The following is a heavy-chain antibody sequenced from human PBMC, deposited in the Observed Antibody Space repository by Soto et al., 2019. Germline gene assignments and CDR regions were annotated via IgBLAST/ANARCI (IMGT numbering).Heavy chain of an antibody. J-gene: IGHJ3*02. CDR1: GGSISSISYY. CDR3: ARHTVDYGVVFDI. V-gene: IGHV4-39*01. CDR2: IYYSGST. D-gene: IGHD4-17*01. Sequence: PSETLSLTCTVSGGSISSISYYWGWIRQPPGKGLEWIGSIYYSGSTYYNPSLKSRVTISVDTSKNQFSLKLSSVTAADTAVYYCARHTVDYGVVFDIWGQGTMVTVSS.